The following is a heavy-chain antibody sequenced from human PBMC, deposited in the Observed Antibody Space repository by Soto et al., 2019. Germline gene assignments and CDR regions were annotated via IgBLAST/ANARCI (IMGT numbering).Heavy chain of an antibody. V-gene: IGHV3-30*18. D-gene: IGHD3-3*01. CDR1: GFTFSSYG. CDR3: AKDQSGIFGVVITYYFDC. CDR2: ISYDGSNK. J-gene: IGHJ4*02. Sequence: QVQLVESGGGVVQPGRSLRLSCAASGFTFSSYGMHWVRQAPGKGLEWVAVISYDGSNKYYADSVKGRFTISRDNSKNALYLQMNSVRAEDTAVYYCAKDQSGIFGVVITYYFDCWGQGTLVTVSS.